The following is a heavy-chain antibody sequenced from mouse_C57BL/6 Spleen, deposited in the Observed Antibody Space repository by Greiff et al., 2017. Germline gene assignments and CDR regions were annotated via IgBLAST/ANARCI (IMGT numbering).Heavy chain of an antibody. CDR3: ARNSDYDIYYYAMDY. Sequence: VQLQQSGPELVKPGASVKISCKASGYAFSSSWMNWVKQRPGKGLEWIGRIYPGDGDTNYNGKFKGKATLTADKSSSTAYMQLSSLTSEDSAVYFCARNSDYDIYYYAMDYWGQGTSVTVSS. CDR1: GYAFSSSW. J-gene: IGHJ4*01. CDR2: IYPGDGDT. D-gene: IGHD2-4*01. V-gene: IGHV1-82*01.